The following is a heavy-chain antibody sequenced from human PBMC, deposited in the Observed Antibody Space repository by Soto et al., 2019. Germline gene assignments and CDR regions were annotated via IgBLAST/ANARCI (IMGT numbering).Heavy chain of an antibody. Sequence: GVSLRLSYETSGFTFVDYAMISVRQAPGKGLEWVSNINWNGGSTGYADSVKGRFTISRDNAKKSLYLQMNSLRVEDTALYYCARGPVYSSSWYESSFDYWGQGT. CDR1: GFTFVDYA. V-gene: IGHV3-20*03. CDR3: ARGPVYSSSWYESSFDY. J-gene: IGHJ4*02. CDR2: INWNGGST. D-gene: IGHD6-13*01.